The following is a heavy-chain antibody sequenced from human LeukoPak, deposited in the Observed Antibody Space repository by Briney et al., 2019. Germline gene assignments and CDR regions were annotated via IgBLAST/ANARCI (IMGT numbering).Heavy chain of an antibody. CDR1: GGTFSSYA. CDR2: IIPIFGTA. CDR3: ARGAALRDFWSGYYVGYYYDMDV. V-gene: IGHV1-69*13. D-gene: IGHD3-3*01. Sequence: SVKVSCKASGGTFSSYAISWVRQAPGQGLEWMGGIIPIFGTANYAQKFQGRVTITADESTSTAYMELSSLRSEDTAVYYCARGAALRDFWSGYYVGYYYDMDVWGQGTTVTVSS. J-gene: IGHJ6*02.